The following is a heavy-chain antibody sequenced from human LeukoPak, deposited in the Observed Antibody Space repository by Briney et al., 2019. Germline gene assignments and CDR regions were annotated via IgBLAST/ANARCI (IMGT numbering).Heavy chain of an antibody. CDR2: MSSSDDGR. J-gene: IGHJ4*02. V-gene: IGHV3-23*01. Sequence: GGSLRLSCATSGFSFSGYAMSWVRQAPGKGLEWVSAMSSSDDGRYYAASVRGRFTISRDTSRSTLYLQMNSLRAEDAAVYYCAKAPVTSCRGAFCYPFDYWGQGTLVTVSS. CDR1: GFSFSGYA. D-gene: IGHD2-15*01. CDR3: AKAPVTSCRGAFCYPFDY.